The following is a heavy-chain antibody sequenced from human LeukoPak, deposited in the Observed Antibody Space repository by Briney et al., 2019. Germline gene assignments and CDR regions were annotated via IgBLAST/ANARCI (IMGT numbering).Heavy chain of an antibody. Sequence: GGSLRLSCTASGFTFSSYAMSSVRQDPGKGLHWVSAISGSGGSTYYADSVKGRFTISRDNYKNTLYLQMNRLRAEDTAVYYCAKQKGAYDSSGYYYGARAFDIWGQGTMVTVSS. CDR1: GFTFSSYA. J-gene: IGHJ3*02. V-gene: IGHV3-23*01. CDR3: AKQKGAYDSSGYYYGARAFDI. CDR2: ISGSGGST. D-gene: IGHD3-22*01.